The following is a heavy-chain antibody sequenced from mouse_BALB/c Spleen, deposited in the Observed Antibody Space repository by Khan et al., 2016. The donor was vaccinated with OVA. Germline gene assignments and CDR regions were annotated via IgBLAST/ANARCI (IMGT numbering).Heavy chain of an antibody. V-gene: IGHV3-2*02. CDR3: ARVYGGDCDY. J-gene: IGHJ2*02. Sequence: EVQLQESGPGLVKPSQSLSLTCTVTGYSITSDYAWNWIRQFPGNKLEWMGFISYSGNTKYNPSLNSRFSITRDPSKNQFFLHLNSVTTEDAAAYDCARVYGGDCDYWGQGTSLTVSS. CDR1: GYSITSDYA. CDR2: ISYSGNT. D-gene: IGHD1-1*01.